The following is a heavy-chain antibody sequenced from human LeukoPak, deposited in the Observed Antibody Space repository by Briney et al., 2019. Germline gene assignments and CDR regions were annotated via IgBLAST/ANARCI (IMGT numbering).Heavy chain of an antibody. CDR2: ISSSSSYI. V-gene: IGHV3-21*01. D-gene: IGHD1-7*01. Sequence: PGGSLRLSCAASGLTFSSYSMNWVRQAPGKGLEWVSSISSSSSYIYYADSVKGRFTISRDNAKNSLYLQMNSLRAVDTAVYYCARDLITGTTTKPYYFDYWGQGTLVTVSS. CDR3: ARDLITGTTTKPYYFDY. J-gene: IGHJ4*02. CDR1: GLTFSSYS.